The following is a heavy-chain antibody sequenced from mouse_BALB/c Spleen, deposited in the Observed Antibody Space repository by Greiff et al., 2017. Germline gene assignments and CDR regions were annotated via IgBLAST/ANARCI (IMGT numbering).Heavy chain of an antibody. J-gene: IGHJ3*01. CDR3: EGLGSSWFAY. D-gene: IGHD3-3*01. Sequence: EVQLVESGGGLVQPGGSLKLSCAASGFTFSSYTMSWVRQTPEKRLEWVAYISNGGGSTYYPDTVKGRFNISRDNAKNTLYLQMSSLKSEDTAMYYCEGLGSSWFAYWGQGTLVTVSA. CDR2: ISNGGGST. V-gene: IGHV5-12-2*01. CDR1: GFTFSSYT.